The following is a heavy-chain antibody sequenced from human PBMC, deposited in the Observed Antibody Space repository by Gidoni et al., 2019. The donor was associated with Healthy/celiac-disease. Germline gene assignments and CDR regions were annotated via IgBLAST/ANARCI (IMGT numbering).Heavy chain of an antibody. CDR3: ARRVITCGGVIVPLAGHFDY. J-gene: IGHJ4*02. CDR2: IYYSGST. Sequence: PGLVKPSETLSLTCTVSGGSISSSSYYWGWIRQPPGKGLEWIGSIYYSGSTYYNPSLKSRVTISVDTSKNQFSLKLSSVTAADTAVYYCARRVITCGGVIVPLAGHFDYWGQGTLVTVSS. CDR1: GGSISSSSYY. D-gene: IGHD3-16*02. V-gene: IGHV4-39*01.